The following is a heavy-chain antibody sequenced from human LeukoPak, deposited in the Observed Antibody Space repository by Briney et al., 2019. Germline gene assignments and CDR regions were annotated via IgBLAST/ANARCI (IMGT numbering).Heavy chain of an antibody. D-gene: IGHD2-15*01. CDR3: ARGWRYCSGGSCYSEGGWFDP. CDR2: IYYSGST. CDR1: GGSISNYY. J-gene: IGHJ5*02. Sequence: SETLSLTCTVSGGSISNYYWSWIRQPPGKGLEWIGYIYYSGSTNYNPSLKSRVTISEDTSKNQFSLKLSSVTAADTAVYYCARGWRYCSGGSCYSEGGWFDPWGQGTLVTVSS. V-gene: IGHV4-59*01.